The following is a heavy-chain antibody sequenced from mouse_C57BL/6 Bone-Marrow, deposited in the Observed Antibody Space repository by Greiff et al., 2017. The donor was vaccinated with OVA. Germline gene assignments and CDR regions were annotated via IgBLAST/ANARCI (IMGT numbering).Heavy chain of an antibody. D-gene: IGHD2-4*01. Sequence: EVMLVESGGGLVQPGGSLKLSCAASGFTFSDYYMYWVRQTPEKRLEWVAYISNGGGSTYYPDTVKGRFTISRDNAKNTLYLQMSRLKSEDTAMYYCARRDYDYDGYAMDYWGQGTSVTVSS. CDR3: ARRDYDYDGYAMDY. V-gene: IGHV5-12*01. J-gene: IGHJ4*01. CDR1: GFTFSDYY. CDR2: ISNGGGST.